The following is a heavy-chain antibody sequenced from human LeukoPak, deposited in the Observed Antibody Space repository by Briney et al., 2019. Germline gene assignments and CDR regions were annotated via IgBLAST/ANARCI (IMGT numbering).Heavy chain of an antibody. Sequence: GGSLRLSCAASGFTFSGYAMSWVRQAPGEGLEWVSAISGSGGSTYYADSVKGRFTISRDNSKNTLYLQMNSLRAEDTAVYYCSTATPLLLSKDSFDYGGQGTLVTVSS. V-gene: IGHV3-23*01. CDR3: STATPLLLSKDSFDY. J-gene: IGHJ4*02. D-gene: IGHD2-15*01. CDR2: ISGSGGST. CDR1: GFTFSGYA.